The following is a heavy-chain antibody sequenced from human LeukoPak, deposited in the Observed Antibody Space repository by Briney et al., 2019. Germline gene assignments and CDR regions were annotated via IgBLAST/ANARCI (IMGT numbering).Heavy chain of an antibody. Sequence: ASVKVSCKASGYTFTSCDINWVRQATGQGLEWMGWMNPNSGNTGYAQKFQGRVTMTRNTSISTAYMELSSLRSEDTAVYYCARVPYQLLFGYYYYYGMDVWGQGTTVTVSS. D-gene: IGHD2-2*01. J-gene: IGHJ6*02. CDR1: GYTFTSCD. CDR2: MNPNSGNT. V-gene: IGHV1-8*01. CDR3: ARVPYQLLFGYYYYYGMDV.